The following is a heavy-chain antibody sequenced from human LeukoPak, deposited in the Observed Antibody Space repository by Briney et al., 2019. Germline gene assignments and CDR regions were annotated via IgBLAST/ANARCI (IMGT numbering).Heavy chain of an antibody. CDR3: ARVAPYCSSTTCSPDGFDI. J-gene: IGHJ3*02. Sequence: SETLSLTCTVSGYSISSGYYWGWIRQPPGKGLEWIGSIYHSGSTYYNPSLKSRVTRSVDTSKNQFSLKLSSVTAADTAVYYCARVAPYCSSTTCSPDGFDIWGQGTMVTVSS. V-gene: IGHV4-38-2*02. CDR2: IYHSGST. D-gene: IGHD2-2*01. CDR1: GYSISSGYY.